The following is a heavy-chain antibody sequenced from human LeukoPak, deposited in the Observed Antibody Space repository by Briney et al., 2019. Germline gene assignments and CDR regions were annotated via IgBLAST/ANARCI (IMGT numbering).Heavy chain of an antibody. CDR2: IQQDGGEK. V-gene: IGHV3-7*01. D-gene: IGHD3-9*01. CDR1: GFTFSSYW. CDR3: ARGILTPDS. Sequence: PGGSLRLSCAASGFTFSSYWMNWVRQAPGKGLEWVANIQQDGGEKYYVDSVKGRFTISRDNAKNSLYLQMNSLGAEDTAVYYCARGILTPDSWGQGTLVTVSS. J-gene: IGHJ4*02.